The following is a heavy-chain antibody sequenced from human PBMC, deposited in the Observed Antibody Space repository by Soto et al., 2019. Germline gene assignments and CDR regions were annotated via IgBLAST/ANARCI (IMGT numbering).Heavy chain of an antibody. J-gene: IGHJ4*02. Sequence: QVQLVESGGGVVQPGRSLRLSCAASGFTFSSYGMHWVRQAPGKGLEWVAVISYDGSNKYYADSVKGRFTISRDNSKNTQYLQMNSLRAEDTAVYYCAKSPTYCSGGSCSIDYWGQGTLVTVSS. CDR3: AKSPTYCSGGSCSIDY. CDR1: GFTFSSYG. CDR2: ISYDGSNK. D-gene: IGHD2-15*01. V-gene: IGHV3-30*18.